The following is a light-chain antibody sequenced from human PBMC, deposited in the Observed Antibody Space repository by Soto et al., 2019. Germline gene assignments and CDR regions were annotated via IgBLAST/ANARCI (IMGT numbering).Light chain of an antibody. CDR2: GTS. CDR3: QQYGNSPIT. V-gene: IGKV3-20*01. CDR1: QSVSSSY. J-gene: IGKJ5*01. Sequence: EIVLTQSPGTLSLSPGERATLSCRSSQSVSSSYVAWYQQKPGQAPRLLIYGTSSRATGIPDRFSGSGSGTDFTLTISRLEPEDFAVYYCQQYGNSPITFGQGTRLE.